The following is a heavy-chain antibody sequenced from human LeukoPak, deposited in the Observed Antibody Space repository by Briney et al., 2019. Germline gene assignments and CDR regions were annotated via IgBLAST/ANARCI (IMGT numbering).Heavy chain of an antibody. Sequence: PGGSLRLSCAASGFTFSSYGMHWVRQAPGKGLEWVAFIRYDGSNKYYADSVKGRFTISRDNSKNTLYLQMNSLRAEDTAVYYCAKAPQYYYGSGSSYYYYMDVWGKGTTVTISS. D-gene: IGHD3-10*01. CDR1: GFTFSSYG. CDR3: AKAPQYYYGSGSSYYYYMDV. J-gene: IGHJ6*03. CDR2: IRYDGSNK. V-gene: IGHV3-30*02.